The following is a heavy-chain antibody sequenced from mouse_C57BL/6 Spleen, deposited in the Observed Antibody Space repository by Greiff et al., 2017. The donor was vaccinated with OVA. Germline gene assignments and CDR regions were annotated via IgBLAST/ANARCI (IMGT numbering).Heavy chain of an antibody. CDR2: IDPENGDT. CDR1: GFNIKDDY. J-gene: IGHJ4*01. V-gene: IGHV14-4*01. D-gene: IGHD1-3*01. Sequence: VQLQQSGAELVRPGASVKLSCTASGFNIKDDYMHWVKQRPEQGLEWIGWIDPENGDTEYASKFQGKATITADTSSNTAYLQLSSLTSEDTAVYYCTTWDNPAMDYWGQGTSVTVSS. CDR3: TTWDNPAMDY.